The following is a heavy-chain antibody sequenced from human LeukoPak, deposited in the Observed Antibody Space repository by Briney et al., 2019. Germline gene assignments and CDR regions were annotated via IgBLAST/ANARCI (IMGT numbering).Heavy chain of an antibody. CDR1: GGSVSGYY. CDR3: ARIHRYCSGGACYVLDN. V-gene: IGHV4-59*02. D-gene: IGHD2-15*01. CDR2: VYYGGST. Sequence: SETLSLTCVVSGGSVSGYYWGWIRQPPGRGLEWIGYVYYGGSTNYNPSFKSRITISVDTSRNQFSLQLSSVTAADTAVYYCARIHRYCSGGACYVLDNWGQGTLVAVSS. J-gene: IGHJ4*02.